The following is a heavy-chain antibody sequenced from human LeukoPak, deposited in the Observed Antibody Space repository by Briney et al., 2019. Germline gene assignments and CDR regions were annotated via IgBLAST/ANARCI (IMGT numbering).Heavy chain of an antibody. V-gene: IGHV4-39*07. CDR2: IYYSGST. D-gene: IGHD3-9*01. Sequence: SEPLSLTCTVSGGSISSSSYYWGWIRPPPGKGLEWIGSIYYSGSTYYNPSLKSRVTISVDTSKNQFSLKLSSVTAADTAVYYCARGPEPGLLRPLTYWGQGTLVTVSS. CDR3: ARGPEPGLLRPLTY. J-gene: IGHJ4*02. CDR1: GGSISSSSYY.